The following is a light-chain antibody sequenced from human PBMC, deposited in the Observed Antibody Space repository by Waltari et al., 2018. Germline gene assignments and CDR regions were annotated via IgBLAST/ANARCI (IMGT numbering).Light chain of an antibody. V-gene: IGLV1-40*01. Sequence: QSVLTQPPSLSGAPGQRVTTSSTGTSSNIGAGYDVHWYKPLPETVPKLPNNGNNKRPSGVPDRFSASKSGASASLAITGLQSEDEAVYYCQSYDRRLSVVVFGGGTKLTVL. J-gene: IGLJ2*01. CDR1: SSNIGAGYD. CDR3: QSYDRRLSVVV. CDR2: GNN.